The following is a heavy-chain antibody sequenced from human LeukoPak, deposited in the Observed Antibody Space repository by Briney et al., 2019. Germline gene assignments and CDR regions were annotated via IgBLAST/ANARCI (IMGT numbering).Heavy chain of an antibody. V-gene: IGHV3-7*01. CDR2: IKQDGSEK. CDR1: GFTFSSYW. CDR3: ARDQNDILTGYYGGFYYYHMDV. D-gene: IGHD3-9*01. Sequence: PWGSLRLSCAASGFTFSSYWMTWVGQAPGKGLEWVANIKQDGSEKFYVESAEGRFTISRDNAKNSLNLQMNSLRAEDTAVYYCARDQNDILTGYYGGFYYYHMDVWGKGTTVTISS. J-gene: IGHJ6*03.